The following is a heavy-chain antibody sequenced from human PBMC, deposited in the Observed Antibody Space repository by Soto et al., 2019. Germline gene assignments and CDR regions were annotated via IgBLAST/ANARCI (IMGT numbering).Heavy chain of an antibody. J-gene: IGHJ3*02. CDR3: ARTAGGRVRGALDI. Sequence: QVQLEESGGGVVQPGTSLRLSCVASGFTLSSYGMHWVRQAPGKGLEWVAVIPNTENKKYYADSVKGRFTISRDNSQNTLFLQMDSLMSAGTAVYYCARTAGGRVRGALDIWGQGTMVTVS. CDR2: IPNTENKK. CDR1: GFTLSSYG. V-gene: IGHV3-30*05. D-gene: IGHD6-13*01.